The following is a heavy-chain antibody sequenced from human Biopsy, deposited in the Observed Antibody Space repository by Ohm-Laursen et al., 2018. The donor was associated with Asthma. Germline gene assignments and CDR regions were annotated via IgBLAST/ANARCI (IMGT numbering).Heavy chain of an antibody. V-gene: IGHV3-7*01. Sequence: SLRLSCSASGFTFGDYWMSWVRQVPGRGLEWVANIKHDGSENNHVDSLKGRFTISRDNAKNSLYLQTNSLRAADTAVYYCARTFHFWSPYHAEHYQLWGQGTLVTVSS. D-gene: IGHD3-3*02. CDR1: GFTFGDYW. CDR3: ARTFHFWSPYHAEHYQL. CDR2: IKHDGSEN. J-gene: IGHJ1*01.